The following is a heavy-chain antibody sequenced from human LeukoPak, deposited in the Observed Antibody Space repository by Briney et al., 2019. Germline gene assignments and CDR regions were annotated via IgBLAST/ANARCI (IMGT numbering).Heavy chain of an antibody. V-gene: IGHV4-34*01. Sequence: SETLSLTCAVYGGSFSGYYWSWIRQPPGKGLEWIGEINHSGSTNYNPSLKSRVTISVDTSKNQFSLKLSSVTAADTAVYYCARYIYGSGSDAFDIWGQGTMVTVSS. CDR3: ARYIYGSGSDAFDI. CDR1: GGSFSGYY. CDR2: INHSGST. D-gene: IGHD3-10*01. J-gene: IGHJ3*02.